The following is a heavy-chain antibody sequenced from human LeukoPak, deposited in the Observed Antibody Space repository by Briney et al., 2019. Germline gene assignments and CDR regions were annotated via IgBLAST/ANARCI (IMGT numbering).Heavy chain of an antibody. D-gene: IGHD6-25*01. CDR3: ARDSSGWGFDY. V-gene: IGHV3-74*01. J-gene: IGHJ4*02. CDR1: AFTFSTYW. Sequence: GGSLRLSCAASAFTFSTYWMHWVRQPPGKGLVWVSGIRSDGSSTIYADSVKGRFTISRDNARNTLYLQVNSLRAEDTAVYYCARDSSGWGFDYWGQGSLVTVSS. CDR2: IRSDGSST.